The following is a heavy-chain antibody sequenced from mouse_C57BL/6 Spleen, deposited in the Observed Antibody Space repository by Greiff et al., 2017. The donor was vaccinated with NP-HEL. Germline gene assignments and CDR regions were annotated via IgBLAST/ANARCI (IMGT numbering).Heavy chain of an antibody. V-gene: IGHV1-50*01. D-gene: IGHD3-1*01. CDR2: IDPSDSYT. Sequence: QVHVKQPGAELVKPGASVKLSCKASGYTFTSYWMQWVKQRPGQGLEWIGEIDPSDSYTNYNQKFKGKATLTVDTSSSTAYMQLSSLTSEAAAGYYCARRGLNKGGFAYWGQGTLVTVSA. CDR3: ARRGLNKGGFAY. J-gene: IGHJ3*01. CDR1: GYTFTSYW.